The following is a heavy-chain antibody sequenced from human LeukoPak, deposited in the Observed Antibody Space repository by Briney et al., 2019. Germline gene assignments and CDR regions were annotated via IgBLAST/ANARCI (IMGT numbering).Heavy chain of an antibody. J-gene: IGHJ6*02. D-gene: IGHD1-20*01. Sequence: SVKVSCKASGGTFSSYAISWVRQAPGQGLEWMGGIIPIFGTANYAQKFQGRVTITADESTSTAYMELSSLRSEDTAVYYCARVTAYYYYGMDVWGQGTTVTVSS. CDR3: ARVTAYYYYGMDV. CDR1: GGTFSSYA. V-gene: IGHV1-69*13. CDR2: IIPIFGTA.